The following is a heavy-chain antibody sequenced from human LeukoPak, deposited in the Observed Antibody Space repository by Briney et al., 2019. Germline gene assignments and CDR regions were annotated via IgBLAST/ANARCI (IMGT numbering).Heavy chain of an antibody. CDR3: VRVGTYGSGSYLSWLDY. CDR1: GGSISSYY. CDR2: IYYSGST. D-gene: IGHD3-10*01. J-gene: IGHJ4*02. Sequence: WETLSLTCTVSGGSISSYYWSWIRQPPGKGLEWIGYIYYSGSTNYNPSRKSRVTIPVDTSKNQFTLKLSSVTAADTAVYYCVRVGTYGSGSYLSWLDYWGQGTLVTVSS. V-gene: IGHV4-59*01.